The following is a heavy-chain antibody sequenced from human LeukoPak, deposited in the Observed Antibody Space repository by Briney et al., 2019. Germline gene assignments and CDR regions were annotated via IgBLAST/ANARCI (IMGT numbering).Heavy chain of an antibody. CDR1: GFTFTSYA. J-gene: IGHJ4*02. CDR2: ICVNGGRT. Sequence: GRTLRLSCAASGFTFTSYAMGSVRQTPGKGLERVSSICVNGGRTHYADSAKGRFTISRDNSNNTLYLQMNSLRAEDTAVYYCAKGVVVVPAGGDYFDYWGQGTLVTVSS. CDR3: AKGVVVVPAGGDYFDY. D-gene: IGHD2-2*01. V-gene: IGHV3-23*01.